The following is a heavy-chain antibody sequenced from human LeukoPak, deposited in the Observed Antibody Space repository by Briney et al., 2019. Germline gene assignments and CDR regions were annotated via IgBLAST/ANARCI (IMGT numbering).Heavy chain of an antibody. CDR2: ISSSSSYI. CDR3: AREGRCSGGSCYRYYFDY. Sequence: PGGSLRLSCAASGFTFSSYSMNWVRQAPGKGLEWVSSISSSSSYIYYADSVKGRFTISRDNAKNSLYLQMNSLRAEDTAVYYCAREGRCSGGSCYRYYFDYWGQGTLVTVSP. V-gene: IGHV3-21*01. CDR1: GFTFSSYS. D-gene: IGHD2-15*01. J-gene: IGHJ4*02.